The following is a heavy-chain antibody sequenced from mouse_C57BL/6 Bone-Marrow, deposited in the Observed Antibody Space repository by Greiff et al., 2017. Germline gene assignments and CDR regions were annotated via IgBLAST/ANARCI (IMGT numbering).Heavy chain of an antibody. D-gene: IGHD1-1*01. CDR3: AREGDYYGSTYDAMDY. Sequence: QVQLQQPGAELVKPGASVKMSCKASGYTFTSYWITWVKQRPGQGLEWIGDIYPGSGSTNYNEKFKSKATLTVDTSSSTAYMQRSSLTSEDSAVYYCAREGDYYGSTYDAMDYWGQGTSVTVSS. CDR2: IYPGSGST. V-gene: IGHV1-55*01. CDR1: GYTFTSYW. J-gene: IGHJ4*01.